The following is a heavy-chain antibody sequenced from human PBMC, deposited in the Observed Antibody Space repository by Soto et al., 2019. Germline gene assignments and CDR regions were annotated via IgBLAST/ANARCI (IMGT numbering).Heavy chain of an antibody. V-gene: IGHV1-18*04. CDR2: ISDSNGNR. CDR3: VRDPQRNDY. CDR1: GYDFSSYG. D-gene: IGHD2-2*01. J-gene: IGHJ4*02. Sequence: QGQLVQSGAEAKKPGASVKVSCKASGYDFSSYGISWVRQAPGQGLEWMGWISDSNGNRDYAQQYQGRVTMTSDTSRTTAYMELRSLRSDDTAVYYCVRDPQRNDYGGQGTLVNVSS.